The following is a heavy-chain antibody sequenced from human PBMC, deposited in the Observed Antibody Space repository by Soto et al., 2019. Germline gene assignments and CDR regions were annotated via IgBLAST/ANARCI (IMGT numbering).Heavy chain of an antibody. D-gene: IGHD3-22*01. Sequence: EVQLLESGGGLLQPGGSLRLSCAASGFSFSTYAMTWVRQSPGKGLEWVAAISSNGHNTWYADAVKGRFTISRDNSKNTQSLQMRSLRAEDTALYFCARNSDSTGYYYYFDFWGRGTLVTVS. CDR3: ARNSDSTGYYYYFDF. CDR1: GFSFSTYA. CDR2: ISSNGHNT. V-gene: IGHV3-23*01. J-gene: IGHJ4*02.